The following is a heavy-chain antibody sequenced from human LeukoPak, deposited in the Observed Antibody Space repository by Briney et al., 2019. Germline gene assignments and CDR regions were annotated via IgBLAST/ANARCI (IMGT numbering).Heavy chain of an antibody. V-gene: IGHV3-48*04. CDR2: ISSSGPTI. Sequence: GGSLRLSCAASGFTFSSFSMDWVRQAPGKGLEWISYISSSGPTIYYADSVKGRFTISRDNAKNSLFLQMNSLRAEDTAVYYCARYLGGYSYHDAFDIWGQGTMVTVSS. CDR3: ARYLGGYSYHDAFDI. CDR1: GFTFSSFS. J-gene: IGHJ3*02. D-gene: IGHD3-22*01.